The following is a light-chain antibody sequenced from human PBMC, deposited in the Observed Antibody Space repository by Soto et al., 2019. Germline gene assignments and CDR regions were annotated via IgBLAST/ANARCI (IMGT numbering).Light chain of an antibody. J-gene: IGLJ2*01. CDR3: SSYSGSNNWI. V-gene: IGLV2-8*01. CDR1: SSDLGDYDY. Sequence: QSVLTQPPSASGSPGQSVTISCTGTSSDLGDYDYVSWYQQRPGKAPKLMIYEVNKRPSGVPDRFSGSKSGNTASLTVTGLQAEDEADYYCSSYSGSNNWIFGGGTKLTVL. CDR2: EVN.